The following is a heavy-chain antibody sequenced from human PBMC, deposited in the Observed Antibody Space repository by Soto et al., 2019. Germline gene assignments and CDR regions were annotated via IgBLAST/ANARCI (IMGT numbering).Heavy chain of an antibody. D-gene: IGHD3-9*01. CDR1: GGSFSTYY. V-gene: IGHV4-34*01. J-gene: IGHJ3*02. Sequence: SETLSLTCVVSGGSFSTYYYSWIRQSPGKGLEWIGEINHNGNNNYSPSLKSRVSMSLDTSKNQFSLKLTSVTAADTAVYYCARGGSNDWQVAFDIWGQGTMVTVSS. CDR2: INHNGNN. CDR3: ARGGSNDWQVAFDI.